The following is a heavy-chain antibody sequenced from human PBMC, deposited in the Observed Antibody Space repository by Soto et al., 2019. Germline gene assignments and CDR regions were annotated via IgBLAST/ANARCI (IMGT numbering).Heavy chain of an antibody. D-gene: IGHD2-2*01. V-gene: IGHV3-23*01. Sequence: PGGSLRLSCAASGFTFSSYAMSWVRQAPGKGLERVSTISGSGGSTYYADSLKGRFTISRDNSKNTLYVQMNSLRAEDTAVYYCAKDPELYCSSTSCYSPRFDPWGQGTLVTAS. CDR2: ISGSGGST. CDR1: GFTFSSYA. J-gene: IGHJ5*02. CDR3: AKDPELYCSSTSCYSPRFDP.